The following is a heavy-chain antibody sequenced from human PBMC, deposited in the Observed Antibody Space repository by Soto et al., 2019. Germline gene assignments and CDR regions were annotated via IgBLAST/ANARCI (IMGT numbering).Heavy chain of an antibody. CDR1: GFTFSSYS. CDR3: ARDVSGYYDSSGYYLIDY. CDR2: ISSSSSTI. V-gene: IGHV3-48*02. J-gene: IGHJ4*02. Sequence: GGSLRLSCAASGFTFSSYSMNWVRQAPGKGLEWVSYISSSSSTIYYADSVKGRFTISRDNAKNSLYLQMNSLRDEDTAVYYCARDVSGYYDSSGYYLIDYWGQGTLVTVSS. D-gene: IGHD3-22*01.